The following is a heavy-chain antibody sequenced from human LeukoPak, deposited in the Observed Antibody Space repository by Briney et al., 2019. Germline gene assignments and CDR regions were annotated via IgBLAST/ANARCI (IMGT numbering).Heavy chain of an antibody. Sequence: ASVKVSCKASGYTFTGYYMHWVRQAPGQGLEWMGWINANSGDTKYAQKFQGRVTVTRDTSISTAYMELSRLGSDDTAMYYCAREISGYSDYWGQGTLVTVSS. J-gene: IGHJ4*02. D-gene: IGHD3-22*01. V-gene: IGHV1-2*02. CDR2: INANSGDT. CDR1: GYTFTGYY. CDR3: AREISGYSDY.